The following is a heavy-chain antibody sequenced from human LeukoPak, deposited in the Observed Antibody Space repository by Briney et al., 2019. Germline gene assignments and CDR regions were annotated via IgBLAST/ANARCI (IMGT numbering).Heavy chain of an antibody. D-gene: IGHD3-9*01. CDR2: IYYSGST. Sequence: SETLSLTCTVSGGSISSSSYYWGWIRQPPGKGLEWIGSIYYSGSTYYNPSLKSRVTISVDTSKNQFSLKLSSVTAADTAVYYCARHKMAPVLRYFDSPLPDAFDIWGQGTMVTVSS. J-gene: IGHJ3*02. CDR1: GGSISSSSYY. V-gene: IGHV4-39*01. CDR3: ARHKMAPVLRYFDSPLPDAFDI.